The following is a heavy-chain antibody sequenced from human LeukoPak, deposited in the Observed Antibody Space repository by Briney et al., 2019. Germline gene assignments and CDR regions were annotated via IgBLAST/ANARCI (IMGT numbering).Heavy chain of an antibody. CDR1: GGSFSGYY. Sequence: SETLSLTCAVYGGSFSGYYWSWIRQPPGKGLEWIGYVHHSGTINYNPSLKSRAAISVDTSRNQVFLKLNSLTATDTAVYYCARGSTRDDDYWGQGTLVIVSS. J-gene: IGHJ4*02. CDR3: ARGSTRDDDY. CDR2: VHHSGTI. D-gene: IGHD2/OR15-2a*01. V-gene: IGHV4-59*01.